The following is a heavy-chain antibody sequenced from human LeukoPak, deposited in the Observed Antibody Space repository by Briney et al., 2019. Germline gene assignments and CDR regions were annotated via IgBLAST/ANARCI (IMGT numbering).Heavy chain of an antibody. V-gene: IGHV4-59*08. D-gene: IGHD3-9*01. CDR3: ARFPPGLRYFDWLLEGAFDI. Sequence: PSETLSLTCTVSGGSISSYYWSWIRQPPGKGLEWIGYIYYSGSTNYNPSLKSRVTISVDTSKNQFSLKPSSVTAADTAVYYCARFPPGLRYFDWLLEGAFDIWGQGTMVTVSS. CDR1: GGSISSYY. J-gene: IGHJ3*02. CDR2: IYYSGST.